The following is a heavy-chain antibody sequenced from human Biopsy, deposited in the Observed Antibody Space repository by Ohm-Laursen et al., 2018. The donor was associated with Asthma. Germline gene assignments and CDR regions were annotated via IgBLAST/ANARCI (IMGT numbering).Heavy chain of an antibody. CDR2: ISYDGSNK. Sequence: SLRLSCAAPGFTFSTYAMHWVRQAPGKGLEWVAVISYDGSNKYYADSVKGRFTISRDNSKNTLYLQMNSLRGDDTAVHYCARDMNRDGWYFDYWGQGTLVTVSS. CDR1: GFTFSTYA. D-gene: IGHD5-24*01. V-gene: IGHV3-30-3*01. J-gene: IGHJ4*02. CDR3: ARDMNRDGWYFDY.